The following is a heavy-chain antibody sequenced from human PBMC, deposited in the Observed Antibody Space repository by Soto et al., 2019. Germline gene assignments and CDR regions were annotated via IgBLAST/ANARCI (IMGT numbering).Heavy chain of an antibody. V-gene: IGHV3-30*18. CDR3: AKDIFAFSGSYSGLDS. CDR1: GFSFSSYG. CDR2: TSFDESNK. D-gene: IGHD1-26*01. J-gene: IGHJ4*02. Sequence: QVQLVESGGGVVQPGRSLRLSCAASGFSFSSYGMHWVRQAPGKGLEWVAVTSFDESNKHYGDSVKGRFTISRDNSRNTLYLQMNSLRAEDTAVYYCAKDIFAFSGSYSGLDSWGQGTLLTVSS.